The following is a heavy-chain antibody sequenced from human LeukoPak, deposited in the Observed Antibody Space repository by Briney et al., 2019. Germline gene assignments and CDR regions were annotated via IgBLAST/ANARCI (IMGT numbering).Heavy chain of an antibody. CDR3: ARVGYYYDSSGYFTTTDAFDI. V-gene: IGHV3-33*01. D-gene: IGHD3-22*01. CDR1: GFTFSSYG. J-gene: IGHJ3*02. Sequence: GGSLRLSCAASGFTFSSYGMHWVRQAPGKGLEWVAVIWFDGSNKYYADSVKGRFTISRDNSKNTLYLQMNSLRAEDTAVYYCARVGYYYDSSGYFTTTDAFDIWGQGTMVTVSS. CDR2: IWFDGSNK.